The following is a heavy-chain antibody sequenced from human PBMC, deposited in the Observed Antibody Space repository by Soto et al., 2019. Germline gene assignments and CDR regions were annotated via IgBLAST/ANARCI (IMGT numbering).Heavy chain of an antibody. D-gene: IGHD6-13*01. CDR1: GLTFSDYG. CDR2: VSYDGSNK. V-gene: IGHV3-30*18. Sequence: QVQLVESGGDEVQPGRSLRLSCTATGLTFSDYGMHWVRQAPGKGLEWVAVVSYDGSNKYYGESVKGRFTISRDNSQNTVSLQMHSLRVEESAVYYCANLAGPAAGEGDYWGQGTLVTVSS. J-gene: IGHJ4*02. CDR3: ANLAGPAAGEGDY.